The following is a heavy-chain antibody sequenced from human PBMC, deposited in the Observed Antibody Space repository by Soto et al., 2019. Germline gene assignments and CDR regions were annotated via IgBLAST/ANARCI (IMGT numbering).Heavy chain of an antibody. J-gene: IGHJ4*02. CDR2: INAGNGNT. Sequence: GASVKVSCKASGYTFTNYGFSWVRQAPGQGLEWMGWINAGNGNTKYSQKFQGRVTITRDTSASTAYMELSSLRSEDTAVYYRARVSGYYLPDYWGQGTLVTVSS. V-gene: IGHV1-3*01. D-gene: IGHD5-12*01. CDR1: GYTFTNYG. CDR3: ARVSGYYLPDY.